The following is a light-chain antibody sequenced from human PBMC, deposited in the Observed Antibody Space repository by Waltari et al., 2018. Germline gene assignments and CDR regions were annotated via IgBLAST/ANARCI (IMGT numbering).Light chain of an antibody. J-gene: IGKJ1*01. V-gene: IGKV1-5*03. CDR1: QSISSW. CDR3: QQYDSYSGT. Sequence: DIQMTQSPSTLSASVGDRVTITCRASQSISSWLAWYQQKPGKAPNLLIYKASRLEGGVPSRFSGSGSGTEFTLTISSLQPDDFATYYCQQYDSYSGTFGQGTKVDIK. CDR2: KAS.